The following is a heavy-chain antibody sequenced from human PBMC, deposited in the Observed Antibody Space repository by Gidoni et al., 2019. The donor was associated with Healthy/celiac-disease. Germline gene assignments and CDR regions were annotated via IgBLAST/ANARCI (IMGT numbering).Heavy chain of an antibody. V-gene: IGHV3-21*01. CDR2: ISSSSSYI. Sequence: EVQLVESGGGLVKPGGSLRLSCAASGFTFSSYSMNWVRPAPGKGLEWVSSISSSSSYIYYADSVKGRFTISRDNAKNSLYLQMNSLRAEDTAVYYCARDPSVRGYDSPRFDPWGQGTLVTVSS. D-gene: IGHD5-12*01. CDR1: GFTFSSYS. CDR3: ARDPSVRGYDSPRFDP. J-gene: IGHJ5*02.